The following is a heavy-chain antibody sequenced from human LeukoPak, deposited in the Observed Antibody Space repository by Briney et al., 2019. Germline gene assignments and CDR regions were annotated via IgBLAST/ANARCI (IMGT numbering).Heavy chain of an antibody. Sequence: GGSLRLSCAASGFTFSNAWMSWVRQAPGKGLEWVGRIKSKTDGGTTDYAAPVKGRFTISRDDSKNTLYLQMNSLKTEDTAVYYCTTDSYYDSSGYPGDYWGQGTLVTVSS. CDR2: IKSKTDGGTT. V-gene: IGHV3-15*01. D-gene: IGHD3-22*01. CDR3: TTDSYYDSSGYPGDY. J-gene: IGHJ4*02. CDR1: GFTFSNAW.